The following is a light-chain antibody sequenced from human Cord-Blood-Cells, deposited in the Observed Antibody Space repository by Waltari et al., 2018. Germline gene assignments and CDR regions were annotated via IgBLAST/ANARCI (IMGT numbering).Light chain of an antibody. CDR2: KAY. CDR3: QQYNSYSP. Sequence: DIQMTQSPSTLSASVGDRVTITCRASQSISSWLAWYQQKPGKAPKLLIYKAYSLESGVPSRCSGSGSGTEFTLTISSLQPDDFATYYCQQYNSYSPFGQGTKVEIK. J-gene: IGKJ1*01. CDR1: QSISSW. V-gene: IGKV1-5*03.